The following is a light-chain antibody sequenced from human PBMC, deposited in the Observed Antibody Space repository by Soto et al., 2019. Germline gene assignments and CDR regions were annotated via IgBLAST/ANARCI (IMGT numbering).Light chain of an antibody. V-gene: IGKV3-20*01. J-gene: IGKJ1*01. CDR2: GAS. CDR1: QSVYSSY. CDR3: QQYGISPRT. Sequence: EIVLTQSPGTLSLSPGERATLSCRASQSVYSSYLAWYQQKPGQAPRLLIYGASSRATGIPDRFSGSGSGTDFTLTITRLEPEDLAVYVCQQYGISPRTFGQGTKVEI.